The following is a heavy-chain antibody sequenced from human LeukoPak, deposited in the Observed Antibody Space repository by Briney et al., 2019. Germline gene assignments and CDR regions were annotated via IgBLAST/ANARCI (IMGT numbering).Heavy chain of an antibody. CDR3: ARAQSIAARHPFGY. CDR2: INPNSGGT. V-gene: IGHV1-2*04. J-gene: IGHJ4*02. D-gene: IGHD6-6*01. CDR1: GYTFTVYY. Sequence: GASVNVSCKASGYTFTVYYMHWVRQAPGQGLEWMGWINPNSGGTNYAQKFQGWVTMTRDTSISTAYMELSRLRSDDTAVYYCARAQSIAARHPFGYWGQGTLVTVSS.